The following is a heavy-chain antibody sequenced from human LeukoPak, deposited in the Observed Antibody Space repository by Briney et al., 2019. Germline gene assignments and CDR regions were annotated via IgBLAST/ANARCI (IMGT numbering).Heavy chain of an antibody. Sequence: SETLSLTCTVSGGSISSYYWSWIRQPPGKGLEWIGYIYYSGSTNYNPSLKSRVTISVDTSKNQFSLKLSSVTAADTAVYYCARYKPNLLRFLEWLDHGMDVWGQGTTVTVSS. D-gene: IGHD3-3*01. CDR2: IYYSGST. J-gene: IGHJ6*02. CDR3: ARYKPNLLRFLEWLDHGMDV. V-gene: IGHV4-59*01. CDR1: GGSISSYY.